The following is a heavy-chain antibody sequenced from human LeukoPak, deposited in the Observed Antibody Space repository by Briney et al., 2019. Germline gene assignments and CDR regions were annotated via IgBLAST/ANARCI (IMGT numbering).Heavy chain of an antibody. CDR3: ARVRIRILDY. V-gene: IGHV4-4*02. CDR1: GGSISSSNS. Sequence: PSETLSLTCAVSGGSISSSNSWSWVRQPPGKGLEWIGEINHSGSTSYHPSLKSRVTLSVDKSKNQFSLKLTSVTAADTAVYYCARVRIRILDYWGQGTLVTVSS. CDR2: INHSGST. D-gene: IGHD1-26*01. J-gene: IGHJ4*02.